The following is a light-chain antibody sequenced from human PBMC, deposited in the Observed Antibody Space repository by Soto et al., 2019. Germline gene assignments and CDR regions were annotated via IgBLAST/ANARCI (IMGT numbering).Light chain of an antibody. CDR1: SSDIGVYNY. J-gene: IGLJ3*02. CDR2: EVS. Sequence: QSVLTQPPSASGSPGQSVTISCTGTSSDIGVYNYVSWYQQHPGKAPKLMIHEVSKRPSGVPDRFSGSKSGNTASLTVSGLQAEDEADYYCSSYAGSNDRWVFGGGTKLTVL. CDR3: SSYAGSNDRWV. V-gene: IGLV2-8*01.